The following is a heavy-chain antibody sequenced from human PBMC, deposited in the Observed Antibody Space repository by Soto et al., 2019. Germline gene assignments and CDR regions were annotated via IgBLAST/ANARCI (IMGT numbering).Heavy chain of an antibody. CDR1: GYTFNFYG. D-gene: IGHD4-17*01. Sequence: GASVKVSCKASGYTFNFYGINWVRQAPGQGLEWMGWISCFNGNTKYAQNLQGRVTMTTDTSTSTAYMELRSLRSDDTAVYYCASIGVSYGHASPDIDSWGQGTLVTVSS. CDR3: ASIGVSYGHASPDIDS. CDR2: ISCFNGNT. J-gene: IGHJ4*02. V-gene: IGHV1-18*01.